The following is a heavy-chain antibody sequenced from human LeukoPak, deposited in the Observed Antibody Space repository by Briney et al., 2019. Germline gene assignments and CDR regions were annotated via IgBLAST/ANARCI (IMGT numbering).Heavy chain of an antibody. CDR1: GYSISSGYY. CDR2: IYHGGST. V-gene: IGHV4-38-2*02. D-gene: IGHD2-2*01. J-gene: IGHJ4*02. Sequence: PSETLSLTCAVSGYSISSGYYWGWIRQPPGKGLEWIGSIYHGGSTYYNPSLKSRVTISVDTSKNQFSLKLSSVTAADTAVYYCARDGVVPAAMISDAIVYWGQGTLVTVSS. CDR3: ARDGVVPAAMISDAIVY.